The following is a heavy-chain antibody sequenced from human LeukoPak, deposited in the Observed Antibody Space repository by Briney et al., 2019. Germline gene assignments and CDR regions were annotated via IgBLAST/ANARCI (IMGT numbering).Heavy chain of an antibody. CDR3: ARSGRYFALGV. V-gene: IGHV3-21*01. CDR2: ISSSSGYI. D-gene: IGHD3-9*01. CDR1: GFTFSSYT. Sequence: PGGSLRLSCAASGFTFSSYTMSWVRQAPGKGLEWVSSISSSSGYIYYADSVKGRFTISRDNAKNSLYLQMNSLRAEDTAVYHCARSGRYFALGVWGKGTTVTVSS. J-gene: IGHJ6*04.